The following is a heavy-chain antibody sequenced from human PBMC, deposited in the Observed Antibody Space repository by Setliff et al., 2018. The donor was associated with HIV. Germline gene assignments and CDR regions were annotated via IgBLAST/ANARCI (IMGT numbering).Heavy chain of an antibody. CDR3: ARRRPPPSGSYSKYYMDV. CDR2: IYYNGNT. CDR1: GGSISSYY. J-gene: IGHJ6*03. Sequence: SETLSLTCTVSGGSISSYYWSWIRQPPGKGLEWIGYIYYNGNTNYNPSLKSRVTISVDTSKNQFSLKVSSVTAADTAVYYCARRRPPPSGSYSKYYMDVWGKGTTVTVSS. V-gene: IGHV4-59*08. D-gene: IGHD1-26*01.